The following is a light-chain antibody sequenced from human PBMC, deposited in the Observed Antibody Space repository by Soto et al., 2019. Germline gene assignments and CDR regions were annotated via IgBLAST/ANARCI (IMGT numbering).Light chain of an antibody. J-gene: IGLJ2*01. CDR2: DVS. CDR3: RSYTSGTTVV. CDR1: SSDVVGYNY. V-gene: IGLV2-14*01. Sequence: QSALTEPASVSGSRGQSITVSCTGTSSDVVGYNYVSRYQQHTGEAPKLMIYDVSNRTSGVSTRFSDSKAGNTAALTISGLRAEDEADDYCRSYTSGTTVVFGGGTKLA.